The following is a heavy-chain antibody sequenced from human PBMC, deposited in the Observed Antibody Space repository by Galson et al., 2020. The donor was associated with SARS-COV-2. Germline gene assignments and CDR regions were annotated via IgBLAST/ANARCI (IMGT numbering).Heavy chain of an antibody. J-gene: IGHJ4*02. CDR3: ARLPVVRGVDY. CDR2: LYYGGKT. V-gene: IGHV4-59*01. Sequence: ASETLSLTCTVSGGSINIYYWSWIRQPPGKGLEWIGYLYYGGKTNYNPSLGSRVAISVDTSKSQFSLTLKSVTAADTAVHYCARLPVVRGVDYWGQGILVTVSS. CDR1: GGSINIYY. D-gene: IGHD3-10*01.